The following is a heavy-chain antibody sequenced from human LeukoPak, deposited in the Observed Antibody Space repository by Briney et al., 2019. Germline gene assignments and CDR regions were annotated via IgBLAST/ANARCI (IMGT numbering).Heavy chain of an antibody. Sequence: PSETLSLTCTVSGGSISSGGYYWSWIRQHPGKGLEWIGYIYYSGSTYYNPSLKSRVTISVDTSKNQFSLKLSSVTAADTAVYYCARDHEARTYYYDSSGYYFDYWGQGTLVTVSS. CDR2: IYYSGST. CDR1: GGSISSGGYY. D-gene: IGHD3-22*01. CDR3: ARDHEARTYYYDSSGYYFDY. J-gene: IGHJ4*02. V-gene: IGHV4-31*03.